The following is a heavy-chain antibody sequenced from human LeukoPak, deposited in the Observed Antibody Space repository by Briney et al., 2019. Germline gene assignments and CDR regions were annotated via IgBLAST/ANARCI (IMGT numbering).Heavy chain of an antibody. CDR3: ARHRGYNYGYRDY. Sequence: PGGSLRLSCAASGFTFSSYWMSWVRQAPGKGLEWVANINQDGSEKYYVDSVKGRFTMSRDNAKNSLYLQMNSLRAEDTAVYYCARHRGYNYGYRDYWGRGTLVTVSS. CDR1: GFTFSSYW. CDR2: INQDGSEK. D-gene: IGHD5-18*01. V-gene: IGHV3-7*01. J-gene: IGHJ4*02.